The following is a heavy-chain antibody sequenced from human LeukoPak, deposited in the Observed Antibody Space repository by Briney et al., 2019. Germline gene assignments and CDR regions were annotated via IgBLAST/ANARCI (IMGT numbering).Heavy chain of an antibody. J-gene: IGHJ4*02. CDR1: EFTFSSYS. CDR2: ISSSSSYI. Sequence: PGGSLRLSCAASEFTFSSYSMNWVRQAPGKGLEWVSSISSSSSYIYYADSVKGRFTISRDNAKNSLYLQMNSLRAEDTAVYYCARDANGYYKKHFDYWGQGTLVTVSS. V-gene: IGHV3-21*01. CDR3: ARDANGYYKKHFDY. D-gene: IGHD3-22*01.